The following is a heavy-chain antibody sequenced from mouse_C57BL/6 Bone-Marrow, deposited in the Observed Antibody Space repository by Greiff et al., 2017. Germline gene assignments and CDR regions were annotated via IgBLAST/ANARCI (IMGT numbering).Heavy chain of an antibody. J-gene: IGHJ3*01. CDR2: IRNKANNHAT. D-gene: IGHD2-1*01. CDR1: GFTFSDAW. CDR3: TGGNYVRFAY. Sequence: EVQLVESGGGLVQPGGSMKLSCAVSGFTFSDAWMDWVRQSPEKGLEWVAEIRNKANNHATYYAESVKGRFTISRDDSKSSVYLQMNRLRAEDTGSYYCTGGNYVRFAYWGQGTLVTVSA. V-gene: IGHV6-6*01.